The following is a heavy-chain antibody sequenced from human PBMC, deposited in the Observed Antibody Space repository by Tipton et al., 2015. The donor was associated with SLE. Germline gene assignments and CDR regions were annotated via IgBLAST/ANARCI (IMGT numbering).Heavy chain of an antibody. V-gene: IGHV4-61*01. CDR3: ASDPAHYYDSRAKRDRGAFDI. J-gene: IGHJ3*02. CDR2: IYYSGST. Sequence: TLSLTCTVSGGSVSSGSYYWSWIRQPPGKGLEWIGYIYYSGSTYYNPSLKSRVTISVDTSKNQFSLKLSSVTAADTAVYYCASDPAHYYDSRAKRDRGAFDIWGQGTMVTVSS. D-gene: IGHD3-22*01. CDR1: GGSVSSGSYY.